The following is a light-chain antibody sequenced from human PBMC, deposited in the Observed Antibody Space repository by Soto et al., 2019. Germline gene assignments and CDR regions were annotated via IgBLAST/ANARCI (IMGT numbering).Light chain of an antibody. V-gene: IGKV1-5*03. Sequence: DIQMTQSPSTLSASVGDRVTITCRASQSISNWLAWHQQKPGKAPKLLIYKASNLESGVPSRFSGSGSGTEFTLTISSLQPDDFATYYCQKYNSYRAFGQGTKVDNK. J-gene: IGKJ1*01. CDR1: QSISNW. CDR2: KAS. CDR3: QKYNSYRA.